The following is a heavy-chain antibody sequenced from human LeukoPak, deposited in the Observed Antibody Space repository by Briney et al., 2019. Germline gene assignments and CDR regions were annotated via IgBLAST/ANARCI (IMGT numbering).Heavy chain of an antibody. CDR2: IYTSGST. J-gene: IGHJ3*02. CDR1: GGSISSYY. D-gene: IGHD6-13*01. Sequence: SETLSLTCTVSGGSISSYYWSWIRQPAGKGLEWIGHIYTSGSTNYNPSLKSRVTMSVDTSKNQFSLKLSSVTAADTAVYYFARSSSWYRGLAFDIWGQGTMVTVS. CDR3: ARSSSWYRGLAFDI. V-gene: IGHV4-4*07.